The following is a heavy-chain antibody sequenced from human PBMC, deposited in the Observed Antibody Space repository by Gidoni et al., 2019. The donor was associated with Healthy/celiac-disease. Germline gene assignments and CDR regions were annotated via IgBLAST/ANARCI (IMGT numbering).Heavy chain of an antibody. CDR3: AKDGLTSGNY. D-gene: IGHD3-10*01. CDR1: GFTFSSYA. V-gene: IGHV3-23*01. J-gene: IGHJ4*02. Sequence: EVHLLESGGGFVQPGGSLRLSCAASGFTFSSYAMHWVRQAPGKGLEWVSCISGSDDTTYYADPVKGRFTISRDNSKNTLYLQMNSLRAEDTAVYYCAKDGLTSGNYWGQGTLVTVSS. CDR2: ISGSDDTT.